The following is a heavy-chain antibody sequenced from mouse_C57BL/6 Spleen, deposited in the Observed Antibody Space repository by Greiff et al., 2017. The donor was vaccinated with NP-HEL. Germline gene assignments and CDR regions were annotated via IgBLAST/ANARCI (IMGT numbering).Heavy chain of an antibody. CDR3: ARRAYYYGSSYERHYYAMDY. J-gene: IGHJ4*01. Sequence: QVQLQQPGAELVKPGASVKMSCKASGYTFTSYWITWVKQRPGQGLEWIGDIYPGSGSTNYNEKFKSKATLTVDTSSSTAYMQLSSLTSEDSAVYYCARRAYYYGSSYERHYYAMDYWGQGTSVTVSS. V-gene: IGHV1-55*01. CDR2: IYPGSGST. D-gene: IGHD1-1*01. CDR1: GYTFTSYW.